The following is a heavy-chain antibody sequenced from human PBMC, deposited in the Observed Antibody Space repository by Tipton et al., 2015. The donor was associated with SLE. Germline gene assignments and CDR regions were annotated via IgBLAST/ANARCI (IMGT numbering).Heavy chain of an antibody. CDR3: ARRTIFGVVQNVFDI. J-gene: IGHJ3*02. CDR2: IYHIGNT. D-gene: IGHD3-3*01. V-gene: IGHV4-38-2*02. CDR1: DYSISSGYY. Sequence: TLSLTCTVSDYSISSGYYWGWIRQPPGKGLEWIGSIYHIGNTHYHPSLKSRLSMSVDTSKNQFSLKLTSVTAADTAVYYCARRTIFGVVQNVFDIWGQGTMVTVSS.